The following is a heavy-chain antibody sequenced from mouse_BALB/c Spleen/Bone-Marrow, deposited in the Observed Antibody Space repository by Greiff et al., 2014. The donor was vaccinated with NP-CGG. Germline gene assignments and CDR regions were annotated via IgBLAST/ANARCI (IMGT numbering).Heavy chain of an antibody. CDR3: ARGRISVDY. CDR1: GYVFSTYW. CDR2: IYPGDGDT. V-gene: IGHV1-80*01. J-gene: IGHJ2*01. D-gene: IGHD6-1*01. Sequence: VKLMESGAELVRPGSSVKISCESSGYVFSTYWINWVKQRPGQGLEWIGQIYPGDGDTDYNGKFKDKATLTADKSSNTAYMQLSSLTSEDSAVYFCARGRISVDYWGQGTTLTASS.